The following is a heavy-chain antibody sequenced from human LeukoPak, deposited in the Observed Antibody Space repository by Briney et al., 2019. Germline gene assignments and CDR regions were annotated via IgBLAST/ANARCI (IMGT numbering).Heavy chain of an antibody. J-gene: IGHJ4*02. D-gene: IGHD5-18*01. Sequence: GGSLRLSCAASGFTVSSNYMSWVRQAPGKGLEWVSVIYSGDSTYYADSVKGRFTISRDNAKNSLYLQMNSLRAENTALYYCAKDIRYSYGTHLDYWGQGTLVTVSS. CDR3: AKDIRYSYGTHLDY. CDR2: IYSGDST. CDR1: GFTVSSNY. V-gene: IGHV3-53*05.